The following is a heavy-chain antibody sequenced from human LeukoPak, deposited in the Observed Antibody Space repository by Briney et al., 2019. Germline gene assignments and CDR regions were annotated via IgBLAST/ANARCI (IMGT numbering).Heavy chain of an antibody. D-gene: IGHD3-3*01. CDR1: GYSISSGYY. CDR2: INHSGST. V-gene: IGHV4-38-2*02. CDR3: AGGRTIFGVVIDECDAFDI. J-gene: IGHJ3*02. Sequence: PSETLSLTCTVSGYSISSGYYWGWIRQPPGKGLEWIGSINHSGSTNYNPSLKSRVTISVDTSKNQFSLKLSSVTAADTAVYYCAGGRTIFGVVIDECDAFDIWGQGTMVTVSS.